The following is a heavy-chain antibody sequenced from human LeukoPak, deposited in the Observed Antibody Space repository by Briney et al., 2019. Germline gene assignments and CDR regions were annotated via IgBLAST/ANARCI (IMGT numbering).Heavy chain of an antibody. V-gene: IGHV4-59*01. CDR1: AGSISSYS. Sequence: KPAETLSLTCSVSAGSISSYSWSWIRQPPGKGLEWIGYIDYSGSSNYNPSLKSRVTISADPSKNQFSLKLTSVTAADTAVYYCARQDYYDSRRSRGDFDYWGQGVLVTVSS. J-gene: IGHJ4*02. CDR3: ARQDYYDSRRSRGDFDY. D-gene: IGHD3-22*01. CDR2: IDYSGSS.